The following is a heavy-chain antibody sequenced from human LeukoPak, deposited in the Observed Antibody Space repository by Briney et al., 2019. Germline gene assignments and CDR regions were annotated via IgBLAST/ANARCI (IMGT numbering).Heavy chain of an antibody. CDR3: ARGLGLRFLEWRQSGWFDP. J-gene: IGHJ5*02. V-gene: IGHV4-34*01. CDR1: GGSFSGYY. D-gene: IGHD3-3*01. CDR2: INHSGST. Sequence: SETLSLTCAVYGGSFSGYYWSWIRQPPGKGLEWIGEINHSGSTNYNPSLKSRVTISVDTSKNQFSLKLSSVTAADTAVYYCARGLGLRFLEWRQSGWFDPRGQGTLVTVSS.